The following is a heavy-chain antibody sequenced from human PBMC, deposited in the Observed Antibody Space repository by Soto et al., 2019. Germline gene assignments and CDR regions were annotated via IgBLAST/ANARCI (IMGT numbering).Heavy chain of an antibody. CDR3: ARPFLAAFDL. J-gene: IGHJ3*01. V-gene: IGHV1-69*06. CDR1: GDTFNTYA. Sequence: QVRLVQSGAEVKKPGSSGKVSCKASGDTFNTYAISWVRQAPGQGLGWIGGIILMFDATNYAQDFRGRATITADKSTNITYLELSSLRSDDTAVYYCARPFLAAFDLWGQGTMVTVSS. CDR2: IILMFDAT.